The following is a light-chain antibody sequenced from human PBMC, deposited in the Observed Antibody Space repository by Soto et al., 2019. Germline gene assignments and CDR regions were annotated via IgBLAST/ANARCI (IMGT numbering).Light chain of an antibody. CDR3: WSYTGSETVYV. Sequence: QSALTQPRSVSGSPGQSVTISCTGTSSDVGGYNYVSWYQQHPGKAPKVMIYDVSKRPSGVPDRFSGSKSGNTASLTISGLQAEDEADYYCWSYTGSETVYVSGTGTKLTVL. CDR2: DVS. J-gene: IGLJ1*01. CDR1: SSDVGGYNY. V-gene: IGLV2-11*01.